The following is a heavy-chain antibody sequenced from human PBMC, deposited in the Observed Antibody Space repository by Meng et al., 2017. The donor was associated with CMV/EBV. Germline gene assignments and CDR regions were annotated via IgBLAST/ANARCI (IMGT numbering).Heavy chain of an antibody. CDR2: IYPGDSDT. V-gene: IGHV5-51*01. CDR3: ARRYNWNHPFDY. J-gene: IGHJ4*02. D-gene: IGHD1-14*01. Sequence: GGSLRLSCKGSGYSFTSYWIGWVRQMPGKGLEWMGIIYPGDSDTRYSTSFQGQVTISADKSISTAYLQWSSLKASDTAMYYCARRYNWNHPFDYWGQGTLVTVSS. CDR1: GYSFTSYW.